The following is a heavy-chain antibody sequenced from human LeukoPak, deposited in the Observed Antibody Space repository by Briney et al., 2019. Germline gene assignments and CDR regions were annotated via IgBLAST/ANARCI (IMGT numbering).Heavy chain of an antibody. CDR1: GYTFTSYG. CDR3: ARPETSSSPFDY. CDR2: IYPGDSDT. Sequence: EASVKVSCKASGYTFTSYGISWVRQAPGQGLEWMGIIYPGDSDTRYSPSFQGQVTISADKSISTVYLQWSSLKASDTAMYYCARPETSSSPFDYWGQGTLVTVSS. V-gene: IGHV5-51*01. D-gene: IGHD6-6*01. J-gene: IGHJ4*02.